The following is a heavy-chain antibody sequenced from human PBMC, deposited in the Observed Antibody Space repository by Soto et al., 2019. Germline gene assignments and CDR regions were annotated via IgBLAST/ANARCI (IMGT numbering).Heavy chain of an antibody. CDR2: ISDSGIST. Sequence: EVQLLESGGGLVQPGGSLRLSCAXSGXTXXXYAMSWVRQAPGKGLEWVSSISDSGISTYYADSVKGRFTISRDNSKNTLFLQMNSLRAEDTAVYYCAKGTSFGYWGQGTLVTVSS. D-gene: IGHD2-2*01. CDR1: GXTXXXYA. V-gene: IGHV3-23*01. J-gene: IGHJ4*02. CDR3: AKGTSFGY.